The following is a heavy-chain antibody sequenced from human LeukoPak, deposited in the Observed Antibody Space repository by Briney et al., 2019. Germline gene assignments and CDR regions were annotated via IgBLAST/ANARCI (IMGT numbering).Heavy chain of an antibody. Sequence: GGSLRLSCAASGFTFSGYAMSWVRLAPGKGLEWVSVISGSGGITYYADSVKGRFTISRDNSKNTLYLQMNSLRAEDTAVYYCAKDIGLYYYDTWGQGTLATVSS. V-gene: IGHV3-23*01. D-gene: IGHD3-22*01. CDR1: GFTFSGYA. CDR3: AKDIGLYYYDT. J-gene: IGHJ4*02. CDR2: ISGSGGIT.